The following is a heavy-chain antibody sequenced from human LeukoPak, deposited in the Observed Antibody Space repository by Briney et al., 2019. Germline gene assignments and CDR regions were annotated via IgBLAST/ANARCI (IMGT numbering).Heavy chain of an antibody. J-gene: IGHJ6*02. Sequence: GGSLRLSCAASGFTFSSYAMSWVRQAPGKGLEWVSAISGSGGSTYYADSVKGRFTISRDNSKNTLYLQMNSLRAEDTAVYYCAKGSTAAGSNYYYGMDVWGQGTTVTVSS. CDR1: GFTFSSYA. V-gene: IGHV3-23*01. CDR2: ISGSGGST. CDR3: AKGSTAAGSNYYYGMDV. D-gene: IGHD6-13*01.